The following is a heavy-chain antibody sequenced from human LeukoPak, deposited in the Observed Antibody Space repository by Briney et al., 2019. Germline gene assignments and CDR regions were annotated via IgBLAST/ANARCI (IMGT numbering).Heavy chain of an antibody. J-gene: IGHJ4*02. D-gene: IGHD6-13*01. CDR3: ARDISESSAWYF. V-gene: IGHV1-18*01. CDR1: GFNFDTFG. Sequence: GASVNVSCKASGFNFDTFGITWLRQAPGHGLEWMGFFSAYTGEANYAPRLQGRVTMTRDTSTNTAFLHLRSLRSDDTAVYYCARDISESSAWYFWGQGTLITVSS. CDR2: FSAYTGEA.